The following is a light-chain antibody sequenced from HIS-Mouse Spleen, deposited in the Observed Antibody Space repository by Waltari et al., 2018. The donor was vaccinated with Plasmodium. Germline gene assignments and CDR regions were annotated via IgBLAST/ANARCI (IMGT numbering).Light chain of an antibody. J-gene: IGLJ2*01. CDR2: EVS. CDR3: SSYAGSNNLV. CDR1: SSDVGGYNY. V-gene: IGLV2-8*01. Sequence: QSALTQPPSASGSPGQSVTISCTGTSSDVGGYNYVSGYQQHPGKAPKLMIYEVSKRPYGVPDRVSGSKSGKTASLTVSVLQAEDEADYYCSSYAGSNNLVFGGGTKLTVL.